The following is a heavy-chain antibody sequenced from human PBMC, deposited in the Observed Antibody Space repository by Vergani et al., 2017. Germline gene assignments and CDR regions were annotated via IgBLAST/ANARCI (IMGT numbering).Heavy chain of an antibody. Sequence: QVQLQESGPGLVKPSETLSLTCTVSGGSISSYYWSWIRQPPGKGLEWIGYIYYSGSTNYNPSLKSRVTISVDTSKNQFSLKLSSVTAADSAIYYCAGDTHSWQRADRRGQGLLVSVSS. V-gene: IGHV4-59*01. CDR1: GGSISSYY. J-gene: IGHJ5*02. D-gene: IGHD6-13*01. CDR3: AGDTHSWQRADR. CDR2: IYYSGST.